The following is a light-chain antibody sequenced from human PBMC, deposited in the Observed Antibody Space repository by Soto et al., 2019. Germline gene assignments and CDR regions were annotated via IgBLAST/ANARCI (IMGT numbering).Light chain of an antibody. CDR2: SAS. CDR1: QGIRTY. J-gene: IGKJ1*01. V-gene: IGKV1-27*01. CDR3: QKYDSAPWT. Sequence: IQMTQSPSSLSASVGDRVTITCRASQGIRTYLAWYQQKPGKVPKLLIFSASTLQSGVPPRFSGSGSGTDFTLTISSLQPEDVASYYWQKYDSAPWTFGQGTKVE.